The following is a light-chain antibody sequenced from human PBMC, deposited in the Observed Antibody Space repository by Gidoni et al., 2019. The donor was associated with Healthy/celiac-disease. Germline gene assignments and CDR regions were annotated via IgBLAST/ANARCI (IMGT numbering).Light chain of an antibody. Sequence: NGLTQSPGTLSVSPGERATLSCRASQSVSSNYLTWYQHKPGQAPRRLIYGASSRATGLPYRFSGSGSGTGVTLTISRLEPEDFAVYYCQQYGSSPRYTFGQGTKLEIK. CDR1: QSVSSNY. CDR2: GAS. CDR3: QQYGSSPRYT. J-gene: IGKJ2*01. V-gene: IGKV3-20*01.